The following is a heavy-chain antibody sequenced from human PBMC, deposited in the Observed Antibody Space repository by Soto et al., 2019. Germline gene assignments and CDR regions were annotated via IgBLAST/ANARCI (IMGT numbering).Heavy chain of an antibody. V-gene: IGHV1-18*04. J-gene: IGHJ5*02. CDR2: ISAYNGNT. CDR3: ARTKFRGGGGPALGWFDP. CDR1: GYTFTSYG. Sequence: QVQLVQSGAEVKKPGASVKVSCKASGYTFTSYGISWVRQAPGQGLEWMGWISAYNGNTNYAQKLQGRVTMTTDTSTSTAYMELRSLGSDDTAVYYCARTKFRGGGGPALGWFDPWGQGTLVTVSS. D-gene: IGHD2-21*01.